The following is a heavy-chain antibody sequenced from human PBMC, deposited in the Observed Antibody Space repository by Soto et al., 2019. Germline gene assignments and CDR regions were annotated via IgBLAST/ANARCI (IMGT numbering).Heavy chain of an antibody. D-gene: IGHD2-2*01. Sequence: PSETLSLTCTVSVDSINNYYWSWIRQPPGKRLEWIGYIYYTGSTTYNPSLESRVTMSVDTSKNQFSLKLSSVNAADTAVYYCAKYSSTEAEGFTLDYWGRGTLVTVSS. CDR3: AKYSSTEAEGFTLDY. J-gene: IGHJ4*02. V-gene: IGHV4-59*01. CDR1: VDSINNYY. CDR2: IYYTGST.